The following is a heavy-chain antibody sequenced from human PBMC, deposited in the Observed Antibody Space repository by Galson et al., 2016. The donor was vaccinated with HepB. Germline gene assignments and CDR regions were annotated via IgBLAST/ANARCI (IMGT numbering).Heavy chain of an antibody. CDR3: AGRRRDGFNVPILDY. D-gene: IGHD5-24*01. V-gene: IGHV4-4*07. CDR1: GGSMNGYF. J-gene: IGHJ4*02. CDR2: IYFTGDA. Sequence: SETLSLTCTVSGGSMNGYFWNWIRQSAGKGLEWIGRIYFTGDANYNPSLKSRVTMSVDMSKNQFSLRLSSVTAADTAVYYCAGRRRDGFNVPILDYWGQGTLVTVSS.